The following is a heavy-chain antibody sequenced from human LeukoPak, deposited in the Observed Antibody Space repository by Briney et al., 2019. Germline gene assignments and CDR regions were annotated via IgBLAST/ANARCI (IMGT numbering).Heavy chain of an antibody. D-gene: IGHD4-17*01. CDR1: GGSFSGYY. CDR2: INHSGGT. CDR3: ASTPPTVRMFDY. Sequence: ASETLSLTCAVYGGSFSGYYWSWIRQPPGKGLEWIGEINHSGGTNYNPSLKSRVTISVDTSKNQFSLKLSSVTAADTAVYYCASTPPTVRMFDYWGQGTLVTVSS. V-gene: IGHV4-34*01. J-gene: IGHJ4*02.